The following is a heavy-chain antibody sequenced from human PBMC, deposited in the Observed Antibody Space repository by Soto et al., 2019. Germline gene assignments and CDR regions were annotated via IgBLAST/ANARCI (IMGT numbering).Heavy chain of an antibody. V-gene: IGHV4-30-4*01. Sequence: SETLSLTCTVSGGSISSGDYYWSWIRQPPGKGLEWIGYIYYSGSTYYNPFLKSRVTISVDTSKNQFSLKLSSVTAADTAVYYCARINYCSSTSCYKPYYYGMDVWGQGTTVTVSS. CDR1: GGSISSGDYY. CDR3: ARINYCSSTSCYKPYYYGMDV. CDR2: IYYSGST. J-gene: IGHJ6*02. D-gene: IGHD2-2*02.